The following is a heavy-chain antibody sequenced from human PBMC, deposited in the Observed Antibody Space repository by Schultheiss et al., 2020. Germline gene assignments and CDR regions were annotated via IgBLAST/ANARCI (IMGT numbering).Heavy chain of an antibody. J-gene: IGHJ4*02. Sequence: SETLSLTCAVSGYSISSGYYWDWIRQPPGKGLEWIVSIYHSGSTYYNPSLKSRVTISVDTSKNQFSLKLSSATAADTAVYYCAREGGGNWLYYFDYWGQGTLVTVSS. V-gene: IGHV4-38-2*02. D-gene: IGHD4-23*01. CDR3: AREGGGNWLYYFDY. CDR2: IYHSGST. CDR1: GYSISSGYY.